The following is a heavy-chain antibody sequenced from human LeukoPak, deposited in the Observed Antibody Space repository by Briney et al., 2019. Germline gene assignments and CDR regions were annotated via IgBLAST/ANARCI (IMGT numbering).Heavy chain of an antibody. V-gene: IGHV1-2*02. Sequence: ASVKVSCKASGCTFTGYYMHWVRQAPGQGLEWMGWINPNSGGTNYAQKFQGRVTMTRDTSISTAYMELSRLRSDDTAVYYCARDRGYSYGLYAFDIWGQGTMVTVSS. CDR1: GCTFTGYY. D-gene: IGHD5-18*01. CDR3: ARDRGYSYGLYAFDI. CDR2: INPNSGGT. J-gene: IGHJ3*02.